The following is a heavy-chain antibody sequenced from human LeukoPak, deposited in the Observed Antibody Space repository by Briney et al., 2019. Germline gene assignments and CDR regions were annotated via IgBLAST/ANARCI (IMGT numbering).Heavy chain of an antibody. CDR1: GFIFEDYA. D-gene: IGHD2-2*01. J-gene: IGHJ4*02. V-gene: IGHV3-9*03. CDR3: VQDSYAISSSGSTFAS. CDR2: ITWNSSYV. Sequence: GGSLRLSCAVSGFIFEDYAMHWVRQAPGKGLEWVSSITWNSSYVGYADSVKGRFSISRDNAKNSLYLQMNSLRSEDMAVYYCVQDSYAISSSGSTFASWGQGTLVTVSS.